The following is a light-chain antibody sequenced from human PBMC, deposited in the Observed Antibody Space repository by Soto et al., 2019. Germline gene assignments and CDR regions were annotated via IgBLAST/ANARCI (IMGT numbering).Light chain of an antibody. CDR1: QSISIW. Sequence: DIHMTQSPSTLSASVGDRVTITCRASQSISIWLAWYQQKPGKAPNLLIYKTSSLETGVPSRFSGSGSETVCTLTISSLQPVGFATYYCQRWKDYSRTFGQGTKVEVK. CDR2: KTS. V-gene: IGKV1-5*03. J-gene: IGKJ1*01. CDR3: QRWKDYSRT.